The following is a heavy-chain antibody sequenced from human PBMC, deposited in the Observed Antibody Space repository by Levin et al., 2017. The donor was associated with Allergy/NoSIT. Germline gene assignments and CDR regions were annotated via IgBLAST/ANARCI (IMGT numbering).Heavy chain of an antibody. CDR1: GFNFSSYG. Sequence: GGSLRLSCVGSGFNFSSYGMHWVRQAPGKGLEWVGVISYDGSHTIYGDSVKGRLTISRDNSKNSLFLQINSLRTEDTAMYYCANHFHDSGPDFWGQGTPVTVSS. CDR2: ISYDGSHT. CDR3: ANHFHDSGPDF. V-gene: IGHV3-30*18. J-gene: IGHJ4*02. D-gene: IGHD2-15*01.